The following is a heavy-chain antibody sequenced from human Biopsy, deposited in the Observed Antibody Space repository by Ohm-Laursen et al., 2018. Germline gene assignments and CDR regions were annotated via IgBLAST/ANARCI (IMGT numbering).Heavy chain of an antibody. Sequence: SSVKVSCKASGYTFTDYYMYWVRQAPGQGLEWLGGNIPILGTGNYAQKFQDRVTVAADTSTSTATMELRSLRSDDTAVYYCATKLTGYFHHWGQGTLVIVSS. D-gene: IGHD3-9*01. CDR3: ATKLTGYFHH. CDR1: GYTFTDYY. J-gene: IGHJ1*01. CDR2: NIPILGTG. V-gene: IGHV1-69*06.